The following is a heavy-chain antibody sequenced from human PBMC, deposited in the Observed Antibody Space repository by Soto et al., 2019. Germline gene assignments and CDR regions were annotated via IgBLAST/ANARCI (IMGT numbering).Heavy chain of an antibody. CDR2: INHSGST. CDR1: GGSFSGYY. CDR3: ARGYNGFDP. Sequence: PSETLSLTCAVYGGSFSGYYWSWIRQPPGKGLEWIGEINHSGSTNYNPSLKSRVTISVDTSKNQFSLKLSSVTAADTAVYYCARGYNGFDPWGQGTLVTVSS. V-gene: IGHV4-34*01. J-gene: IGHJ5*02.